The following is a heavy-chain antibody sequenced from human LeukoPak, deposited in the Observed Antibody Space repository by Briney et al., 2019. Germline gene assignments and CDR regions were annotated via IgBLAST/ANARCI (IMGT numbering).Heavy chain of an antibody. CDR1: GLTFDDYG. CDR2: INWNGGSI. D-gene: IGHD3-22*01. Sequence: GGSLRLSCAASGLTFDDYGMTWVRQAPGKGLEWVSDINWNGGSIGYADSVKGRLTVSRDNATNSLYLKMNSLRAEDTALYYCAREKYDSSGYYTDNYYFDYWGQGTLVTVSS. CDR3: AREKYDSSGYYTDNYYFDY. V-gene: IGHV3-20*04. J-gene: IGHJ4*02.